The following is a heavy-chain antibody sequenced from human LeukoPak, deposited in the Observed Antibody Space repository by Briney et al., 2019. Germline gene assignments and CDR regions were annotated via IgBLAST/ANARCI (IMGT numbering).Heavy chain of an antibody. CDR2: IIPIFGTA. V-gene: IGHV1-69*13. J-gene: IGHJ4*02. CDR1: GGTFSSYA. CDR3: AREGVVPAALDY. D-gene: IGHD2-2*01. Sequence: ASVKVSCKASGGTFSSYAISWVRQAPGQGLEWMGGIIPIFGTANYAQKFQGRVTITADESTSTAYMELSSLRSEDTAVYYCAREGVVPAALDYWGRGTLVTVSS.